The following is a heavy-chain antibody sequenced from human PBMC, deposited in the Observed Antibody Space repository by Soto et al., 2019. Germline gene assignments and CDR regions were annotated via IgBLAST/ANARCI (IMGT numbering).Heavy chain of an antibody. D-gene: IGHD3-22*01. J-gene: IGHJ5*02. CDR1: VASISSGGYY. CDR3: ARESKYDTGGYPPWFAP. CDR2: IYYSGST. V-gene: IGHV4-31*03. Sequence: QVQLQESGPGLVKPSQTLSLTCTVSVASISSGGYYWSWIRQHPGEGLEWIGYIYYSGSTSYNPSRTSRVTISVATAKNQFSLKLTSVTAADTAVYYCARESKYDTGGYPPWFAPWGQGTLVTVSS.